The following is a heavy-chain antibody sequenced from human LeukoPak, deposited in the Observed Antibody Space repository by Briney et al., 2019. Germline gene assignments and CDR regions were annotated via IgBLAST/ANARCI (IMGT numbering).Heavy chain of an antibody. J-gene: IGHJ5*02. CDR2: INHSGST. D-gene: IGHD3-10*01. V-gene: IGHV4-34*01. Sequence: SETLSLTCAVYGGSFSGYYWSWIRQPPGKGLEWIGEINHSGSTNYNPSLKSRVTISVDTSKNQFSLKLSSVTAADTAVYYCARDAAPKYYYGSGNWFDPWGQGTLVTVSS. CDR3: ARDAAPKYYYGSGNWFDP. CDR1: GGSFSGYY.